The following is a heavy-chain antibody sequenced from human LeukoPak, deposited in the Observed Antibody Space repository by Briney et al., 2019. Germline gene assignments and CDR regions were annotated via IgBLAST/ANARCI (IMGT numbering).Heavy chain of an antibody. V-gene: IGHV1-8*01. CDR1: GYTFTSYD. J-gene: IGHJ6*03. CDR2: MNPNSGNT. D-gene: IGHD4-23*01. CDR3: ARGARHRWRHGYYYYMDV. Sequence: ASVKVSCKASGYTFTSYDINWVRQATGQGLEWMGWMNPNSGNTGYAQKVQGRVTMTRNTSISTAYMELSSMRSEDTAVYYCARGARHRWRHGYYYYMDVWGKGTTVTISS.